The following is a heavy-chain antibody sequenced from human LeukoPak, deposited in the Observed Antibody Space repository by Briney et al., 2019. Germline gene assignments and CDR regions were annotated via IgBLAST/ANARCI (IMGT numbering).Heavy chain of an antibody. CDR2: IIPIFGTA. J-gene: IGHJ4*02. Sequence: SVKVSCKASGGTFSSYAISWVRQAPGQGLEWMGGIIPIFGTANYAQKFQGRVTITADESTSTAYMELSRLRSDDTAVYYCARDEGYCSSASCSAELDYWGQGALVTVSS. V-gene: IGHV1-69*01. CDR3: ARDEGYCSSASCSAELDY. CDR1: GGTFSSYA. D-gene: IGHD2-2*01.